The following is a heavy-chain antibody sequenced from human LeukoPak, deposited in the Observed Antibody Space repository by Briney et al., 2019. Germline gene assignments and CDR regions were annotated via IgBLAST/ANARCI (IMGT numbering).Heavy chain of an antibody. CDR3: ARDNDPDYSSSPGWFDL. J-gene: IGHJ5*02. CDR2: TSSDGSNK. Sequence: GRSLRLSCAASGFTFSDYGIHWVRLAPGKGLEWVGATSSDGSNKFYADSVKGRFTVSRDNSKNTLYLQMNSLRAEDTAVYYCARDNDPDYSSSPGWFDLWGQGTLVTVSS. V-gene: IGHV3-30*06. D-gene: IGHD3-22*01. CDR1: GFTFSDYG.